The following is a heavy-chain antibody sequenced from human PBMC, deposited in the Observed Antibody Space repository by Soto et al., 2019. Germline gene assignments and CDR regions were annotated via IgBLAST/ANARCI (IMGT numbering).Heavy chain of an antibody. CDR1: GYTFTSYG. Sequence: ASVKVSCKASGYTFTSYGISWVRQAPGQGLEWMGWISAYNGNTNYAQKLQGRVTMTTDTSTSTAYMELRSLRSDDTAVYYCARVLSRYIAAPGSLFDDYWGQGTLVTVSS. CDR3: ARVLSRYIAAPGSLFDDY. D-gene: IGHD6-13*01. CDR2: ISAYNGNT. J-gene: IGHJ4*02. V-gene: IGHV1-18*01.